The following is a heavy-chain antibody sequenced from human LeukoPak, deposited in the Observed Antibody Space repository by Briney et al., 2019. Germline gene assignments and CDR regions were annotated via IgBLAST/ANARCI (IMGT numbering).Heavy chain of an antibody. D-gene: IGHD2-21*02. CDR2: INQDGSEK. V-gene: IGHV3-7*05. CDR1: GFTFSTYW. Sequence: GGSLRLFCAASGFTFSTYWTTWVRQAPGKGLEWVANINQDGSEKYYVDSVKGRFTISRDNAKNSLYLQLNSLKTEDTAVYYCARMEGAYFAVVTATAFDVWGQGTLVTVSS. CDR3: ARMEGAYFAVVTATAFDV. J-gene: IGHJ3*01.